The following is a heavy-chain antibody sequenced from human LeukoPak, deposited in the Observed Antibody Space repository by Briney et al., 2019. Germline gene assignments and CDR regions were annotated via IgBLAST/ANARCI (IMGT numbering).Heavy chain of an antibody. Sequence: ASVKVSCKASGYTFTGYAMNWVRQAPGQGLEWMGWINTNTGNPTYAQGFTGRFVFSLDTSISTAYLQISGLKAEDTAVYYCARGLSDYYYDSSGYPLWGQGTLVTVSS. V-gene: IGHV7-4-1*02. CDR2: INTNTGNP. CDR1: GYTFTGYA. J-gene: IGHJ4*02. D-gene: IGHD3-22*01. CDR3: ARGLSDYYYDSSGYPL.